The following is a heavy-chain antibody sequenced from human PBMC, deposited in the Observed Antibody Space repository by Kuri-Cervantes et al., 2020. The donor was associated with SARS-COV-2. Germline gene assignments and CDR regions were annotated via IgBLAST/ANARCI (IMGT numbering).Heavy chain of an antibody. Sequence: GGSLRLSCAASGFTFDDYGMSWVRQAPGKGLEWVSSITRSSVYISYADSLKGRFTISRDNAKNSLYLQMNSLRAEDTAVYYCARSPGDGDYDPFDYWGQGTLVTVSS. D-gene: IGHD4-17*01. J-gene: IGHJ4*02. V-gene: IGHV3-21*01. CDR2: ITRSSVYI. CDR3: ARSPGDGDYDPFDY. CDR1: GFTFDDYG.